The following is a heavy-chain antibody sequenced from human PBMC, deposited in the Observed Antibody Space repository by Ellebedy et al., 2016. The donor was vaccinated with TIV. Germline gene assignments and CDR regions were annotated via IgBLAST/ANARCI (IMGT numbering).Heavy chain of an antibody. J-gene: IGHJ5*02. CDR3: ARAGFWSGTGWSDP. V-gene: IGHV4-38-2*01. D-gene: IGHD3-3*01. CDR1: GSSISSGYY. CDR2: MYHSGST. Sequence: MPGGSLRLSCSVSGSSISSGYYWRWIRQPPGRGLEWIGSMYHSGSTYYSPSLKSRVTISVDTSKNQLSLRLSSVTAADTAVYYCARAGFWSGTGWSDPWGQGTLVTVSS.